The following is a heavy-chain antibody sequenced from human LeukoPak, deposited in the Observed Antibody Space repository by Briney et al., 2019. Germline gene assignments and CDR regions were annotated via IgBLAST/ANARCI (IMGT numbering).Heavy chain of an antibody. Sequence: SETLSLTCAVSGASISGSGYYWGWIRQPPGKGLEWIGSIYYSGSTYYNPSLKSRVTISVDTSKNQFSLKLSSVTAADTAVYYCARVITERNENWFDPWGQGTLVTVSS. CDR2: IYYSGST. D-gene: IGHD2-21*01. V-gene: IGHV4-39*07. CDR3: ARVITERNENWFDP. CDR1: GASISGSGYY. J-gene: IGHJ5*02.